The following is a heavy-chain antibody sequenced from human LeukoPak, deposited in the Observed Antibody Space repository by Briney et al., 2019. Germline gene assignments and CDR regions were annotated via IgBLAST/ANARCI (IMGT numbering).Heavy chain of an antibody. V-gene: IGHV4-38-2*01. D-gene: IGHD3-3*01. CDR1: GYSISSGYY. CDR3: AMPSYYDFWSGGADAFDI. Sequence: PSETLSLTCAVSGYSISSGYYWGWIRQPPGKGLEWIGSIYHSGSTYYNPSLKSRVTILVDTSKNQFSLKLSSMTAADTAVYYCAMPSYYDFWSGGADAFDIWGQGTMVTVSS. J-gene: IGHJ3*02. CDR2: IYHSGST.